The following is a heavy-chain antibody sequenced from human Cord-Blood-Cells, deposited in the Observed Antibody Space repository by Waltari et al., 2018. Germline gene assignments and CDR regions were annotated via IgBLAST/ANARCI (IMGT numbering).Heavy chain of an antibody. D-gene: IGHD3-22*01. V-gene: IGHV1-2*04. CDR1: GYTFTGYY. CDR3: ARGSGSGVRWYFDL. J-gene: IGHJ2*01. Sequence: QVQLVQSGAEVKKPGASVKVSCKASGYTFTGYYMHWVRQAPGQGLEWMGWINPNRGGTNYAQKFQGWVTMTRDTSISTAYMELSRLRSDDTAVYYCARGSGSGVRWYFDLWGRGTLVTVSS. CDR2: INPNRGGT.